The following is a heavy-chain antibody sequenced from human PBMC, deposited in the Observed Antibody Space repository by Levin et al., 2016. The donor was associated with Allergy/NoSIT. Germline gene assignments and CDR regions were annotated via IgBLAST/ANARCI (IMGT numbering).Heavy chain of an antibody. CDR2: LSYDGNNK. V-gene: IGHV3-30*18. J-gene: IGHJ6*02. Sequence: VRQAPGKGLEWMAILSYDGNNKNYADSVKGRFTISRDNSKNTLYLQMSSLRGEDTAVYYCAKDLGWGPAIVGLYYGMDVWGQGTTVTVSS. D-gene: IGHD3/OR15-3a*01. CDR3: AKDLGWGPAIVGLYYGMDV.